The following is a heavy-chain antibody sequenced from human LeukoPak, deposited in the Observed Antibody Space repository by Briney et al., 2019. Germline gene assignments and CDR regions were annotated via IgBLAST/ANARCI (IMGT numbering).Heavy chain of an antibody. CDR3: ARARVAAAGTRGNYYYMDV. CDR2: INTNTGNP. D-gene: IGHD6-13*01. CDR1: GYTFTSYA. Sequence: GASVKVSCKASGYTFTSYATNWVRQAPGQGLEWMGWINTNTGNPTYAQGFTGRFVFSLDTSVSTAYLQISSLKAEDTAVYYCARARVAAAGTRGNYYYMDVWGKGTTVTVSS. V-gene: IGHV7-4-1*02. J-gene: IGHJ6*03.